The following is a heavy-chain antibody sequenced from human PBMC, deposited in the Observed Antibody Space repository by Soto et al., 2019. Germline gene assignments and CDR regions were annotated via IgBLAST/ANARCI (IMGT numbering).Heavy chain of an antibody. V-gene: IGHV4-39*01. D-gene: IGHD5-12*01. J-gene: IGHJ4*02. CDR3: ARIIGASDYVDY. CDR1: GDSISSSSYY. Sequence: QLQLQESGPGLVKPSETLSLTCTVSGDSISSSSYYWGWIRQSPGKGLEWIGSVYYTGSTYYGPSLESRVTMSINTSKSQFSLKLISVTAADTALYYCARIIGASDYVDYWGQGTLVTVSS. CDR2: VYYTGST.